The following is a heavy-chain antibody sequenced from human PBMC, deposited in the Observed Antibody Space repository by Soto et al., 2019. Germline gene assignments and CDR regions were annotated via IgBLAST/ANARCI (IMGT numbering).Heavy chain of an antibody. CDR3: ARELRITTAGPRPHDY. V-gene: IGHV3-64D*06. D-gene: IGHD6-13*01. CDR1: GFTFSIYA. CDR2: ISTNGGST. Sequence: GSLRLSCAASGFTFSIYAMHWVRQAPGKGLEYVSSISTNGGSTHYADSVKGRFTISRDNSKNTQYLQMSSLRSDDTAIYYCARELRITTAGPRPHDYWGQGTLVTVSS. J-gene: IGHJ4*02.